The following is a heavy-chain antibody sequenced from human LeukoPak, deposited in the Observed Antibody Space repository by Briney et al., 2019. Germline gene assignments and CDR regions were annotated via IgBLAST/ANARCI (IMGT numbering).Heavy chain of an antibody. CDR2: INPNSGGT. CDR3: ASLHLPWELDAFDI. Sequence: GASVKVSCKASGYTFTGYYMHWVRQAPGQGLEWMGWINPNSGGTNYAQKFQGSVTMTRDTSISTAYMELSRLRSDDTAVYYCASLHLPWELDAFDIWGQGTMVTVSS. CDR1: GYTFTGYY. V-gene: IGHV1-2*02. J-gene: IGHJ3*02. D-gene: IGHD1-26*01.